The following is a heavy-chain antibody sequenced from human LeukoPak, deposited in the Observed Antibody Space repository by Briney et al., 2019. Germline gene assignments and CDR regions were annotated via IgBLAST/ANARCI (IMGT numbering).Heavy chain of an antibody. CDR3: ARDLKRLTSGWITAAAGDY. V-gene: IGHV1-18*01. J-gene: IGHJ4*02. Sequence: ASVKVSCKASGYTFTSYGISWVRQAPGQGLEWMGWISAYNGNTHYAQKLQGRVTMTTDTSTSTAYMELRSLRSDDTAVYYCARDLKRLTSGWITAAAGDYWGQGTLVTVSS. CDR1: GYTFTSYG. CDR2: ISAYNGNT. D-gene: IGHD6-19*01.